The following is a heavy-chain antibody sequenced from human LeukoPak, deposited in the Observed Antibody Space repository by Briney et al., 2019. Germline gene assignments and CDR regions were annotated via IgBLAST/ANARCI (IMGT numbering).Heavy chain of an antibody. D-gene: IGHD6-13*01. CDR3: ARAKYSSSWYETHNWFDP. CDR1: GYTFNKYG. Sequence: ASVKVSCKASGYTFNKYGISWVRQAPGQGLEWMGWISAYNGDTNYAQKFQGRVTMTRNTSISTAYMELSSLRSEDTAVYYCARAKYSSSWYETHNWFDPWGQGTLVTVSS. CDR2: ISAYNGDT. V-gene: IGHV1-18*01. J-gene: IGHJ5*02.